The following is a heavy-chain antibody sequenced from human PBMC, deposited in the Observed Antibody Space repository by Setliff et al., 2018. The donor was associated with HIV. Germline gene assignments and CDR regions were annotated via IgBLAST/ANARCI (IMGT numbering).Heavy chain of an antibody. CDR1: GFTFSSYT. J-gene: IGHJ4*02. CDR3: AKDPNNYYYSSGYYYEALYFDY. Sequence: PGGSLRLSCAISGFTFSSYTMHWVRQAPGKGLEWVSSISSSSNSIYYTDSVKGRFTISSDNAKNSLYLQMNSLRLEDTAVYYCAKDPNNYYYSSGYYYEALYFDYWGQGTLVTVSS. D-gene: IGHD3-22*01. V-gene: IGHV3-21*01. CDR2: ISSSSNSI.